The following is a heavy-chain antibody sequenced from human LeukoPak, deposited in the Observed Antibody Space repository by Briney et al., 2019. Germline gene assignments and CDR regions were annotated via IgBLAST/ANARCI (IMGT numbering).Heavy chain of an antibody. CDR2: IYHTGST. D-gene: IGHD2-2*01. CDR3: ARSPTKRVPEDY. J-gene: IGHJ4*02. V-gene: IGHV4-38-2*02. Sequence: PSETLSLTCTVSGYSISSGYYWGWIRQPPGKGLEWIGSIYHTGSTSYSPSLKSRVTISMDKSKNQISLRLTSVTAADTAVYYCARSPTKRVPEDYWGQGTLVTVSS. CDR1: GYSISSGYY.